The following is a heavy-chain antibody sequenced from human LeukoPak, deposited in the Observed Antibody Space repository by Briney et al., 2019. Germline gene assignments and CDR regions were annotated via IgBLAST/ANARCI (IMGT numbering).Heavy chain of an antibody. J-gene: IGHJ6*03. CDR1: GYTFTGYY. D-gene: IGHD3-10*01. Sequence: GASVKVSCKASGYTFTGYYMHWVRQAPGQGLEWMGWINPNSGGTNYAQKFQGRVTMTRDTSISTAYMELSRLRSDDTAVYYCARDLGFGESYYMDVWGKGTTVTVSS. V-gene: IGHV1-2*02. CDR3: ARDLGFGESYYMDV. CDR2: INPNSGGT.